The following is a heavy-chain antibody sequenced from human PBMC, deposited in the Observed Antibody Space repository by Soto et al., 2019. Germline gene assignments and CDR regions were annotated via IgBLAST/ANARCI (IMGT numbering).Heavy chain of an antibody. D-gene: IGHD6-19*01. CDR1: GFSLSTSGVG. J-gene: IGHJ4*02. Sequence: QITLKESGPTLVKPTQTLTLTCTFSGFSLSTSGVGVGWIRQPPGKALEWLALIYWDDDKRYSPSLKSRLTITKDTSKNQVVLTMTNMGPVDTATYFCARDSSGWYGFDYWGQGTLVTVSS. V-gene: IGHV2-5*02. CDR2: IYWDDDK. CDR3: ARDSSGWYGFDY.